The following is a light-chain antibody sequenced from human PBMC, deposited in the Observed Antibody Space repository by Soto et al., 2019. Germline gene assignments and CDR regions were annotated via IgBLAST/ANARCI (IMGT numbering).Light chain of an antibody. CDR1: QSISSW. CDR2: DAS. V-gene: IGKV1-5*01. J-gene: IGKJ1*01. Sequence: DIQMTQSPSTLSASVGDGVTITCRASQSISSWLAWYQQKPGKAPKLLIYDASSLESGVPSRFSGSGSGTEFTLTISSLQPDDFATYYCQQYNSYRWTFGQGTKVDIK. CDR3: QQYNSYRWT.